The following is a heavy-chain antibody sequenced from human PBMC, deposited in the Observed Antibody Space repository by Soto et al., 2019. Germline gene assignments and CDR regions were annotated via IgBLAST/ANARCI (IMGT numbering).Heavy chain of an antibody. CDR2: ISYNENT. V-gene: IGHV4-59*01. J-gene: IGHJ4*02. D-gene: IGHD2-2*01. Sequence: PSVSLSLTCTACGGSIFSGYCTFIRHPTFKGLEWIVYISYNENTNYNPSLKSRVTMSVDTPKNQFSLKLSSVTTADTAVYFCAGRRGYAGRPLDYWGQGTLVTVSP. CDR1: GGSIFSGY. CDR3: AGRRGYAGRPLDY.